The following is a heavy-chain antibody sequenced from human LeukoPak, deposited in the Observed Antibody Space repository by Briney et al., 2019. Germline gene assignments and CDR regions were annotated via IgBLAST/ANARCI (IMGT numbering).Heavy chain of an antibody. CDR2: ISGSSIYI. CDR3: ARDPPYYDSSGYYYDY. D-gene: IGHD3-22*01. J-gene: IGHJ4*02. Sequence: GGSLRLSCAASGFTFSTYNMNWVRQAPGKGLEWVSSISGSSIYIYYADSVKGRFTISRDNAKNSLYLQMNSLRAEDTAVCYCARDPPYYDSSGYYYDYWGQGTLVTVSS. CDR1: GFTFSTYN. V-gene: IGHV3-21*01.